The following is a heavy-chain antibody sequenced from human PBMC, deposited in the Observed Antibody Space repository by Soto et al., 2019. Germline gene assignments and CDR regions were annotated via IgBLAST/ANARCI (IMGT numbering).Heavy chain of an antibody. CDR2: ISGYNGNT. CDR1: GYILSSYG. J-gene: IGHJ4*02. CDR3: ARGSWGGYYYFDY. D-gene: IGHD3-3*01. Sequence: GASVKVSCKASGYILSSYGISWVRQAPGQGLEWMGWISGYNGNTNYAQNLQGRVTMTTDTSTSTAYMELRSLRSDDTAVYYCARGSWGGYYYFDYWGQGTLVTVSS. V-gene: IGHV1-18*01.